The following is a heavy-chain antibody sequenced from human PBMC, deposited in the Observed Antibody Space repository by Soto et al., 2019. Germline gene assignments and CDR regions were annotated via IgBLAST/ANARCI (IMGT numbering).Heavy chain of an antibody. V-gene: IGHV3-23*01. J-gene: IGHJ4*02. CDR1: RLTFSNYA. CDR3: AKADYSYSWAPGDY. CDR2: ISGSGDTT. Sequence: EVQVLESGGGLVQPGGSLRLSCVISRLTFSNYALNWVRQAPGKGLEWVSSISGSGDTTYYADSVKSRFTISRDNSKNTLYLQMNSLRVEDTALYYCAKADYSYSWAPGDYWGQGTLVTVSS. D-gene: IGHD6-13*01.